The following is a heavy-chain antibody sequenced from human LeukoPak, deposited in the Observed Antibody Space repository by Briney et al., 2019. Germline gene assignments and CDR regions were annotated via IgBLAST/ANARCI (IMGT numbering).Heavy chain of an antibody. CDR1: GGSISSSSYY. V-gene: IGHV4-39*07. CDR2: IYYSGST. CDR3: ARGLLEWYGVTYPPRVGAADY. Sequence: SETLSLTCPVSGGSISSSSYYWGWIRQPPGKGLVWIGSIYYSGSTYYNPSLKSRVTISVDTSKNQFSLKLSSVTAADTAVYYCARGLLEWYGVTYPPRVGAADYWGQGTLVTVSS. D-gene: IGHD1-1*01. J-gene: IGHJ4*02.